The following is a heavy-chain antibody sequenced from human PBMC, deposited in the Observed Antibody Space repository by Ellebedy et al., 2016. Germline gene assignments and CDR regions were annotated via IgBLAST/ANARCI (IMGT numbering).Heavy chain of an antibody. D-gene: IGHD4-11*01. Sequence: GESLKISCKASGYDFAKYWIGWVRQMPGKGLEWKGIIYPCDSETKYSPSFQGQVTFSADKSISTAYLQWRSLMHSDTAIYYCARHHGTTMTTRWFDPWGQGTLFTVSS. CDR1: GYDFAKYW. J-gene: IGHJ5*02. CDR3: ARHHGTTMTTRWFDP. V-gene: IGHV5-51*01. CDR2: IYPCDSET.